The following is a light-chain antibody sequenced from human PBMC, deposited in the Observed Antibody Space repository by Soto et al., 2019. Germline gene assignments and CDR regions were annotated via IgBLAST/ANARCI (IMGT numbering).Light chain of an antibody. J-gene: IGKJ1*01. CDR3: QQYVSAPRT. CDR1: HSVVIN. CDR2: GXS. Sequence: VVMTQSPATLSLSPGERATLSXRASHSVVINVSWYQQKPGXAPRXXXDGXSSRATGIPDRFSGSGSGTDFTLTISRMEPDDFAAYYCQQYVSAPRTFGQGTKVDIK. V-gene: IGKV3-20*01.